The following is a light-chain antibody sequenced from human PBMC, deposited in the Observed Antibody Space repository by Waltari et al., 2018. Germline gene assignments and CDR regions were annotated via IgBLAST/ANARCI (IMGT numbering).Light chain of an antibody. CDR1: QSVNSW. Sequence: DIQMTQSPSTLSASVGDRVAITCRASQSVNSWLAWYQQKPGKAPKFLIYKASILESGVPSRFSGSGSGTEFTLTISNLQPDDFATYYCQQYNRHSTFGQGTKVELK. J-gene: IGKJ1*01. CDR3: QQYNRHST. CDR2: KAS. V-gene: IGKV1-5*03.